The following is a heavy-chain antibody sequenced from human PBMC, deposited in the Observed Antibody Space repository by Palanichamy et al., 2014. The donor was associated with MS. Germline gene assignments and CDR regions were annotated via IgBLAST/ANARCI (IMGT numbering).Heavy chain of an antibody. Sequence: QLQLQESGPGLVKPSETLSLTCTISGGSISSSSYYWGWIRQPPGKGLEWIGSIHYSGSTYYNPSLKSRVTISVDTSRDQFSLKLTSVTAADTAVYYCARHPRPSSTWRYYFDYWGQGTLVTVSS. CDR3: ARHPRPSSTWRYYFDY. J-gene: IGHJ4*02. V-gene: IGHV4-39*01. D-gene: IGHD6-13*01. CDR1: GGSISSSSYY. CDR2: IHYSGST.